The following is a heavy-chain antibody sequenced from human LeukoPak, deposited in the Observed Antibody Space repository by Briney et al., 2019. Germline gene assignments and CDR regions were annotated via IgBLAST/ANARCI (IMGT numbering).Heavy chain of an antibody. V-gene: IGHV4-38-2*02. CDR2: MYHSGST. Sequence: SETLSLTCTVSGYSISSDYSWGWIRQPPGKGLEWIGDMYHSGSTYYNPSLKSRVTISVDTSKNQFSLKLNSVTAADTAVYYCAKSNGYGLIDIWGQGTMVTVSS. J-gene: IGHJ3*02. CDR1: GYSISSDYS. CDR3: AKSNGYGLIDI. D-gene: IGHD2/OR15-2a*01.